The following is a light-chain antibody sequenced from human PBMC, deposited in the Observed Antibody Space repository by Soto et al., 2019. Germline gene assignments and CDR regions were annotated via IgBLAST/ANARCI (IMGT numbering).Light chain of an antibody. CDR3: AVRDDSLSGHWV. CDR2: RSD. Sequence: QSVLTQPPSASGTPGQRVTISCSGSSSNIGSNYVSWYQHLLGAAPKLLIYRSDQRPSGVPDRFSGSKSGTSASLAISGLRSEDEADYFCAVRDDSLSGHWVFGGGTKVTVL. V-gene: IGLV1-47*01. CDR1: SSNIGSNY. J-gene: IGLJ3*02.